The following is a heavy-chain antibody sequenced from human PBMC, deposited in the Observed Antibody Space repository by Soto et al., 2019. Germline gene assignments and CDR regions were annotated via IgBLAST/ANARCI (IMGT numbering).Heavy chain of an antibody. CDR2: IKQDGSEK. J-gene: IGHJ4*02. V-gene: IGHV3-7*01. CDR3: ATVAAADHYYFDY. D-gene: IGHD6-13*01. Sequence: GGSLRLSCAASGFTFSSYWMSWVRQAPGKGLEWVANIKQDGSEKYYVDSVKGRFTISRDNAKNSLYLQMNSLRAEDTAVYYCATVAAADHYYFDYWGQGTLVTVSS. CDR1: GFTFSSYW.